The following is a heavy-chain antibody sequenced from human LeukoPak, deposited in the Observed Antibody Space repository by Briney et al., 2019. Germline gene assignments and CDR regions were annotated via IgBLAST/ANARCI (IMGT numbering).Heavy chain of an antibody. D-gene: IGHD6-6*01. V-gene: IGHV3-48*01. CDR1: GFTFGSYS. CDR2: ISSSSSTI. Sequence: GGSLRLSCAASGFTFGSYSMNWVRQAPGKGLEWVSYISSSSSTIYYADSVKGRFTISRDNAKNSLYLQMNSLRAEDTAVYYCAPPEYSSSPHWGQGTLVTVSS. CDR3: APPEYSSSPH. J-gene: IGHJ4*02.